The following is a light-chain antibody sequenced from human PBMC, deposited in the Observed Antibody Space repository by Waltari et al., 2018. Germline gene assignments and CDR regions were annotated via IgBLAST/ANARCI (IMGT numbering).Light chain of an antibody. CDR3: NSRDSSGNPVV. V-gene: IGLV3-19*01. CDR2: GKN. Sequence: SSELTQDPAVSVALGQTVRITCQGDSLRHYSASWYQQKPGQAPVLVIYGKNNRPSGIPDRFSGSSSGNTASLTITGAQAEDEADYYCNSRDSSGNPVVFGGGTKLTVL. CDR1: SLRHYS. J-gene: IGLJ2*01.